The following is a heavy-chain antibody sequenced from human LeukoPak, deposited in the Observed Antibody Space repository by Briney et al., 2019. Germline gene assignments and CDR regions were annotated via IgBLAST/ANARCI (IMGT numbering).Heavy chain of an antibody. CDR1: TDTFTTYV. Sequence: ASIKDSCNASTDTFTTYVNNCVRQATGQGLEWIGWMNPNTGNTGYAQNFQGRVTMTRDTSISTAHMELSSLRPEDTAVYYCAVTPSNLSHLDKWGQGTLVTISS. V-gene: IGHV1-8*01. CDR3: AVTPSNLSHLDK. J-gene: IGHJ4*02. D-gene: IGHD4-11*01. CDR2: MNPNTGNT.